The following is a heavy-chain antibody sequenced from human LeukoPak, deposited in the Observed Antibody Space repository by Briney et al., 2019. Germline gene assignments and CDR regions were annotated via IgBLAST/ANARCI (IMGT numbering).Heavy chain of an antibody. Sequence: GASVKVSCKAFGYTFTSYDINWVRQATGQGLEWMGWMNPNSGNTGYAQKFQGRVTMTRNTSISTAYMELSSLRSEDTAVYYCARGRRKTVAGIRYYFDYWGQGTLVTVSS. CDR1: GYTFTSYD. J-gene: IGHJ4*02. CDR3: ARGRRKTVAGIRYYFDY. V-gene: IGHV1-8*01. CDR2: MNPNSGNT. D-gene: IGHD6-19*01.